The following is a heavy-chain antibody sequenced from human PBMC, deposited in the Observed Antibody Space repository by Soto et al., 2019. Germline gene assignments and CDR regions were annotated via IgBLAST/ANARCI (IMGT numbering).Heavy chain of an antibody. Sequence: PGGSLRLSCAASGFTFSDYYMSWIRQAPGKGLEWVSYISSSGSTIYYADSVKGRFTISRDNAKNSLYLQMNSLRAEDTAVYYSARDPQLGADPYYYYYMDVWGKGTTVTVSS. D-gene: IGHD1-26*01. CDR3: ARDPQLGADPYYYYYMDV. CDR2: ISSSGSTI. CDR1: GFTFSDYY. V-gene: IGHV3-11*01. J-gene: IGHJ6*03.